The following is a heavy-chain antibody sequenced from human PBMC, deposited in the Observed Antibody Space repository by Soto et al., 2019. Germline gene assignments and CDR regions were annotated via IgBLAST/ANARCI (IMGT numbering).Heavy chain of an antibody. V-gene: IGHV5-10-1*01. Sequence: GESLKISCTGFGYTFTTFWISCFLQMPVKGLEWMGRIDPGDTYATYSPAFQGHVTISADKATSTAYLQWSSLKASDTAMYFCARIYCTTTTCDSWFDPWGQGTLVTVSS. CDR2: IDPGDTYA. CDR3: ARIYCTTTTCDSWFDP. CDR1: GYTFTTFW. J-gene: IGHJ5*02. D-gene: IGHD2-2*01.